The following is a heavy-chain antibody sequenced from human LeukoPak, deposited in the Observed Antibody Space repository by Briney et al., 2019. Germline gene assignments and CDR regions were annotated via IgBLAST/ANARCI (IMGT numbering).Heavy chain of an antibody. D-gene: IGHD6-13*01. CDR3: ASQMAAAGEFDY. J-gene: IGHJ4*02. CDR1: GFAFSSYS. CDR2: ISSSSSYI. Sequence: GGSLRLSCAASGFAFSSYSMNWVRQAPGKGLEWVSSISSSSSYIYYADSVKGRFTISRDNAKNSLYLQMNSLRAEDTAVYYCASQMAAAGEFDYWGQGTLVTVSS. V-gene: IGHV3-21*01.